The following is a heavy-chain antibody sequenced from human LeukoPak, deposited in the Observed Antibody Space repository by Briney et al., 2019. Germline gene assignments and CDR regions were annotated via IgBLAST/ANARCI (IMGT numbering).Heavy chain of an antibody. CDR1: GGSISSGDYY. D-gene: IGHD5-18*01. Sequence: SETLSLTCTVSGGSISSGDYYWSWIRQPPGKGLEWIGYIYYSGSTYYNPSLKSRVTISVDTSKNQFSLKLSSVTAADTAVYYCARGDVQLWSYYFDYWGQGTLVTVSS. CDR3: ARGDVQLWSYYFDY. CDR2: IYYSGST. V-gene: IGHV4-30-4*01. J-gene: IGHJ4*02.